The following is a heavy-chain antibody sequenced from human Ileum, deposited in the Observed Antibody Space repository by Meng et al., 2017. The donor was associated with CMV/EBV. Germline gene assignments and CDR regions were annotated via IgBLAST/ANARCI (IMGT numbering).Heavy chain of an antibody. D-gene: IGHD3-9*01. CDR1: GFTFDDYA. J-gene: IGHJ4*02. Sequence: SLKISCAASGFTFDDYAIHWVRQAPGKGLEWVSGISWNGDSVGYADSVQGRVTISRDNARNSLYLQMNTLRTEDTALYYCAKVSVRYELFYSFDYWGRGTLVTVSS. CDR3: AKVSVRYELFYSFDY. V-gene: IGHV3-9*01. CDR2: ISWNGDSV.